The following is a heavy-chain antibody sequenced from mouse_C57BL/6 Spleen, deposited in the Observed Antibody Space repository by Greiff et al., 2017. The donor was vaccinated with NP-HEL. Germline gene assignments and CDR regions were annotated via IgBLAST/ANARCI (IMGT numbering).Heavy chain of an antibody. CDR2: INPSTGGT. J-gene: IGHJ4*01. V-gene: IGHV1-42*01. CDR1: GYSFTGYY. Sequence: VQLQQSGPELVKPGASVKISCKASGYSFTGYYMNWVKQSPEKSLEWIGEINPSTGGTTYNQKFKAKATLTVDKSSSTAYMQLKSLTSEDSAVYYCARSIYDGYYDYAMDYWGQGTSVTVSS. CDR3: ARSIYDGYYDYAMDY. D-gene: IGHD2-3*01.